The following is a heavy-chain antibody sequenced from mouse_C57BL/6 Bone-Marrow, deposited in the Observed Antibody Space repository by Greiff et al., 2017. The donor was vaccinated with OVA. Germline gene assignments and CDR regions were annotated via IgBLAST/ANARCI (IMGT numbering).Heavy chain of an antibody. Sequence: VQLQQSGAELARPGASVKMSCKASGYTFTSYTMHWVKQRPGQGLEWIGYINPSSGYTKYNQKLKDKATLTADKSSSTAYMQLSSLTSEDSAVYAGARHYSNYWFAYWGQGTLVTVSA. J-gene: IGHJ3*01. D-gene: IGHD2-5*01. V-gene: IGHV1-4*01. CDR2: INPSSGYT. CDR1: GYTFTSYT. CDR3: ARHYSNYWFAY.